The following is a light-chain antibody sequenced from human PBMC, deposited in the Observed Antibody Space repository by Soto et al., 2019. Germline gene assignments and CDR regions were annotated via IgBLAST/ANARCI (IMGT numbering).Light chain of an antibody. CDR1: QSVTNNQ. J-gene: IGKJ1*01. CDR2: GVF. Sequence: KSRSTRHHPPGERATQSDTVRQSVTNNQLAWFREKPGQAPRLLIWGVFNRATGIPDRFSGSGSGTDFTLTISRLEPEEFVVFYCYQYGRTTPTFGQGTKV. V-gene: IGKV3-20*01. CDR3: YQYGRTTPT.